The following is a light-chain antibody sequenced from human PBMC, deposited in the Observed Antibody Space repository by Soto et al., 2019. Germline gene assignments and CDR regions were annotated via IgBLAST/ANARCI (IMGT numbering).Light chain of an antibody. V-gene: IGLV2-11*01. Sequence: QSALTQPRSVSGSPGQSVTISCTGTSSDVGGYNYVSWYQQHPGKAPKFMIYDVSKRPSGVPDRFSGSKSGNTASLTISGLQAEDEADYYRCSYAGTNTFYVFGTGTKVTVL. CDR3: CSYAGTNTFYV. J-gene: IGLJ1*01. CDR2: DVS. CDR1: SSDVGGYNY.